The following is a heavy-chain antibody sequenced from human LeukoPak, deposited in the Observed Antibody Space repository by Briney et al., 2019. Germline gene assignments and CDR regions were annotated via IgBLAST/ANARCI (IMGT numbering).Heavy chain of an antibody. J-gene: IGHJ4*02. Sequence: ASVKVSCKASGYSFTKYGLNWVRQAPGQGLQWMGWISCYNGHTHYAQNFQGRVTMTTDTSTNTAYMELRDLRSDGTAIYYCARREGRSASPFFFDSWGQGTLVTVSS. V-gene: IGHV1-18*01. D-gene: IGHD6-6*01. CDR2: ISCYNGHT. CDR3: ARREGRSASPFFFDS. CDR1: GYSFTKYG.